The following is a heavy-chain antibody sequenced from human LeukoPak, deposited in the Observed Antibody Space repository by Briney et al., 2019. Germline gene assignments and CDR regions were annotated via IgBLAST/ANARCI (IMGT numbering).Heavy chain of an antibody. V-gene: IGHV3-23*01. Sequence: GGSLRLSCVASGFTFSYYDMSWVRQAPGKGLEWVSSLTTDGGSTEYADSVKGRFTISRDNSKNTLYLQMNSLRAEDTALYYCAKSLVRWAFDYWGQGTLVTVSS. CDR2: LTTDGGST. CDR3: AKSLVRWAFDY. J-gene: IGHJ4*02. CDR1: GFTFSYYD. D-gene: IGHD4-23*01.